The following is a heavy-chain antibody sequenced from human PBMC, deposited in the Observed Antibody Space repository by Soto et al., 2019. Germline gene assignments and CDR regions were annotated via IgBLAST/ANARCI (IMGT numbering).Heavy chain of an antibody. CDR3: ASSGCYYGSGSYCGLIGHFDY. CDR1: GGTFSSYA. V-gene: IGHV1-69*01. D-gene: IGHD3-10*01. Sequence: QVQLVQSGAEVKKPGSSVKVSCKASGGTFSSYAISWVRQAPGQGLEWMGGIIPIFGTANYAQKFQGRVTINADESTGTAYMEVSSLRSGDTAVYYWASSGCYYGSGSYCGLIGHFDYWGQGTLVTVSS. J-gene: IGHJ4*02. CDR2: IIPIFGTA.